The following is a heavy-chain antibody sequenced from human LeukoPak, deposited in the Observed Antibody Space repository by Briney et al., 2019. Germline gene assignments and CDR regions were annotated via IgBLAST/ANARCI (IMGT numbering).Heavy chain of an antibody. CDR2: INQDESAK. D-gene: IGHD2-15*01. Sequence: GRSLRLSCAASGFTSTTYWMSCVRQAPGKGMEWVANINQDESAKYYLDSVKGRFTIYRANAQNSLYLQMNSLRAEDTAVYYCARSRYCSGGSCYLDYWGQGTLVTVSS. J-gene: IGHJ4*02. V-gene: IGHV3-7*04. CDR3: ARSRYCSGGSCYLDY. CDR1: GFTSTTYW.